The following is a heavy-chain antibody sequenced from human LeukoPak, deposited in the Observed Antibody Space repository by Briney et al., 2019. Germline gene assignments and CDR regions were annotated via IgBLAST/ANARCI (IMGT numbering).Heavy chain of an antibody. CDR3: ARDQGDYYDSSGSLADY. CDR2: IEEDGSRK. D-gene: IGHD3-22*01. CDR1: GFTFSNYW. V-gene: IGHV3-7*01. J-gene: IGHJ4*02. Sequence: AGGSLRLSCAASGFTFSNYWMNWVRQAPGKGLEWVANIEEDGSRKYYVDSVKGRFTISRDNAKNSLYLQVNSLRAEDTAVYYCARDQGDYYDSSGSLADYWGQGTLVTVSS.